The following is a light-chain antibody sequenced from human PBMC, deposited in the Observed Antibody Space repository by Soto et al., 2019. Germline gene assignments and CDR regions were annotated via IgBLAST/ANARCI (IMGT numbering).Light chain of an antibody. J-gene: IGKJ1*01. CDR3: QQYGSSPPWT. CDR2: GAS. Sequence: EIVLTQSPGTLSLSPGERATRSCRASQSVSSSYLAWYQQKPGQAPGLLIYGASSRATGIPDRFSGSGSGTDFTLTISRLEPEDFAVYYCQQYGSSPPWTFGQGTKVEIK. CDR1: QSVSSSY. V-gene: IGKV3-20*01.